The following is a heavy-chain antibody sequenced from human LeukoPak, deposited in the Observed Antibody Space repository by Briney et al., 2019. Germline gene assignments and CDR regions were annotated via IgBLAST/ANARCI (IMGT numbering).Heavy chain of an antibody. CDR3: ARDQEGIDY. V-gene: IGHV1-2*06. J-gene: IGHJ4*02. Sequence: ASVKVSCKTSGYTFTNYYIHWVRQAPGQGLEWMGRIDPNTGGTKSAKNFQGRVTVTRDTSTSTVHMELSGLRSEDTAVYYCARDQEGIDYWGQGTLVIVSS. CDR1: GYTFTNYY. CDR2: IDPNTGGT.